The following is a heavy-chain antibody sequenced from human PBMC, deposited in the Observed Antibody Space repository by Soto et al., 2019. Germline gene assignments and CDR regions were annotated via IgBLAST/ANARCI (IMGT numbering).Heavy chain of an antibody. V-gene: IGHV3-23*01. CDR1: GFPFSSYA. CDR2: ISGNGGST. Sequence: GGSLRLSCAASGFPFSSYAMSWVRQAPGKGLEWVSLISGNGGSTYYADTVKGRFTISRDNSRDTLYLQMSSLRSEDTAVYYCARDRGIVVVVAATRDYYYYGMDVWGQGTTVTVSS. CDR3: ARDRGIVVVVAATRDYYYYGMDV. D-gene: IGHD2-15*01. J-gene: IGHJ6*02.